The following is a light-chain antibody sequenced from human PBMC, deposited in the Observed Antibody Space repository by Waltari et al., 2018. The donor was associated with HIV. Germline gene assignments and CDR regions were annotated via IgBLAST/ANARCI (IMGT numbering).Light chain of an antibody. CDR3: QAWDSSIVV. V-gene: IGLV3-1*01. J-gene: IGLJ2*01. CDR1: KLGDKY. CDR2: QDT. Sequence: SYELTQPPSVSVSPGQTASITCSGDKLGDKYACWYQQKPGQSPVLVIYQDTKRSSGIPELFSGSNSGNTATLTISGTQAMDEADYYCQAWDSSIVVFGGGTKLTVL.